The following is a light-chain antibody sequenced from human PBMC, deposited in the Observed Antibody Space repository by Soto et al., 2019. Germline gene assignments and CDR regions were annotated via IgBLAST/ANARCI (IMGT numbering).Light chain of an antibody. CDR3: QSYDSSLSAVV. CDR2: VNN. CDR1: SSNIGAGYD. Sequence: QSVLTQPPSVSGAPGQRVTISCTGSSSNIGAGYDVHWYQQLPGTAPKLLIYVNNNRPSGVPDRFSGSKSGTSASLAITGLQAEDEADYYCQSYDSSLSAVVFGGGTMLTVL. J-gene: IGLJ2*01. V-gene: IGLV1-40*01.